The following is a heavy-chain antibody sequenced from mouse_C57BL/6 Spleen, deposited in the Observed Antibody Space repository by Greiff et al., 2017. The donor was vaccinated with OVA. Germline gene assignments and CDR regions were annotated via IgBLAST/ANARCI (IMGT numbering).Heavy chain of an antibody. Sequence: QVQLQQSGPELVKPGASVKISCKASGYAFSSSWMNWVKQRPGKGLEWIGRIYPGDGDTNYNGKFKGKATLTADKSSSTAYMQLSSLTSEDSAVYFCARKGGNGVDYWGQGTTLTVSS. D-gene: IGHD2-1*01. J-gene: IGHJ2*01. V-gene: IGHV1-82*01. CDR2: IYPGDGDT. CDR3: ARKGGNGVDY. CDR1: GYAFSSSW.